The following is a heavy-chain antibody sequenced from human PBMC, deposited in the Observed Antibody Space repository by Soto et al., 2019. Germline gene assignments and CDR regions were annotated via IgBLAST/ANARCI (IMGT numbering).Heavy chain of an antibody. J-gene: IGHJ4*02. D-gene: IGHD6-13*01. Sequence: EVQLLESGGGLVQPGGSLRLSCAASGFTFSSYAMSWVRQAPVKGLEWVSLISGSGGGTYYADSVKGGFTISRDKSKNTLYLQMNSLRAEDTAVYYCATHAAAAAPDYWGQGTLVTVSS. CDR3: ATHAAAAAPDY. CDR2: ISGSGGGT. V-gene: IGHV3-23*01. CDR1: GFTFSSYA.